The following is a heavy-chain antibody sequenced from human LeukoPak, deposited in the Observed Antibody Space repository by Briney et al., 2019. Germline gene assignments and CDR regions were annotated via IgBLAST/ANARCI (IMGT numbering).Heavy chain of an antibody. V-gene: IGHV1-69*01. Sequence: ASVKVSCKASGGTFSSYAISWVRQAPGQGLEWMGGIIPIFGTANYAQKFQGRVTITADESTSTAYMELSSLRSEDTAVYYWARDRPDYGGKRGVWGKGTTVTVSS. CDR2: IIPIFGTA. CDR3: ARDRPDYGGKRGV. D-gene: IGHD4-23*01. CDR1: GGTFSSYA. J-gene: IGHJ6*04.